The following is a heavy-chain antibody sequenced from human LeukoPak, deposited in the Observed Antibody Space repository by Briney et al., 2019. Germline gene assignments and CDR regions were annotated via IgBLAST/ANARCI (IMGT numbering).Heavy chain of an antibody. V-gene: IGHV3-7*01. CDR3: ARDISSPLGWFDP. CDR2: IKQDGSEK. CDR1: GFTFSIYW. Sequence: GGSPRLSCAASGFTFSIYWMSWVRQAPGKGLEWVANIKQDGSEKYYVDSVKGRFTISRDNAKNSLYLQMNSLRDEDTAVYYCARDISSPLGWFDPWGQGTLVTVSS. J-gene: IGHJ5*02. D-gene: IGHD3-3*02.